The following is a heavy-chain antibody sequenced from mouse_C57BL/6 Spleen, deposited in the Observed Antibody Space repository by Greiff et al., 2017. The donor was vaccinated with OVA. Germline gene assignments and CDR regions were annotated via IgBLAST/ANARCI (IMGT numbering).Heavy chain of an antibody. J-gene: IGHJ3*01. CDR1: GYAFSSYW. Sequence: VQVVESGAELVKPGASVKISCKASGYAFSSYWMNWVKQRPGKGLEWIGQIYPGDGDTNYNGKFKGKATLTADKSSSTAYMQLSSLTSEDSAVYFCARDSDGYSLFAYWGQGTLVTVSA. CDR2: IYPGDGDT. V-gene: IGHV1-80*01. D-gene: IGHD2-3*01. CDR3: ARDSDGYSLFAY.